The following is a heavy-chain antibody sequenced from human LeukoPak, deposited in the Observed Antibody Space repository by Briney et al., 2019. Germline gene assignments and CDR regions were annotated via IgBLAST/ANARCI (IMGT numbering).Heavy chain of an antibody. D-gene: IGHD1-26*01. CDR1: GYSISSGYY. Sequence: SETLSLTCTVSGYSISSGYYWGWIRQPPGKGLEWIGSIYHSGSTYYNPSLKSRVTISVDTSKNQFSLKLSSVTAADTAVYYCARGMSRIVGAPYFDYWGQGTLVTVSS. CDR2: IYHSGST. V-gene: IGHV4-38-2*02. CDR3: ARGMSRIVGAPYFDY. J-gene: IGHJ4*02.